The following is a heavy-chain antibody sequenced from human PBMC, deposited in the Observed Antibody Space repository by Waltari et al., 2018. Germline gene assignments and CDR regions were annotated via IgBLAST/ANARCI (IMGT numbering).Heavy chain of an antibody. CDR3: ARGRRVSGGDWFDP. V-gene: IGHV3-48*04. D-gene: IGHD3-10*01. CDR2: ISSSSSTI. Sequence: EVQLVESGGGLVQPGGSLRLSCAASGFTFSSYSMNWVRQAPGKGLEWVSYISSSSSTIYYADSVKGRFTISRDNAKNTLYLQRNSLRAEDTAVYYCARGRRVSGGDWFDPWGQGTLVTVSS. J-gene: IGHJ5*02. CDR1: GFTFSSYS.